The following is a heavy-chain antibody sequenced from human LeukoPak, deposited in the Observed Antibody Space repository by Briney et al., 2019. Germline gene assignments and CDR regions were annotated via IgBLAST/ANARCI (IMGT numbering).Heavy chain of an antibody. J-gene: IGHJ4*02. D-gene: IGHD5-24*01. Sequence: PGGSLRLSCAASGFTFSSYGMHWVRQAPGKGLEWVAFIRYDVSNKYYADSVKGRFTISRDNSENTLYLQMNSLRAEDTAVYYCARGDGYNLYYFDYWGQGTLVTVSS. CDR1: GFTFSSYG. V-gene: IGHV3-30*02. CDR2: IRYDVSNK. CDR3: ARGDGYNLYYFDY.